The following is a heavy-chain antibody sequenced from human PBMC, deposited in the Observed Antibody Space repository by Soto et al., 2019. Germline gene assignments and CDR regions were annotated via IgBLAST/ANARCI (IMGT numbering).Heavy chain of an antibody. CDR1: AYTFTSYY. J-gene: IGHJ3*01. CDR3: TRSIITTAGTDAFDL. CDR2: INPSRGGT. V-gene: IGHV1-46*03. D-gene: IGHD6-13*01. Sequence: QVQLVQSGAEVKKPGASVRVSCKASAYTFTSYYVHWVRQAPGQGPEWMGMINPSRGGTDYAQKFQGRVTMTRDTSTTTVYMELSSLRSADTAIYYCTRSIITTAGTDAFDLWGQGTLVTVSS.